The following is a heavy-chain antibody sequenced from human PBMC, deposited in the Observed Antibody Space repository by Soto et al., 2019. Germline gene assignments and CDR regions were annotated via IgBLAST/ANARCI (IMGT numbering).Heavy chain of an antibody. CDR1: GYTFTGYY. J-gene: IGHJ6*02. V-gene: IGHV1-2*02. CDR2: INPNSGGT. Sequence: GASVKVSCNASGYTFTGYYMHWVRQAPGQGLEWMGWINPNSGGTNYAQKFQGTVTMTRDTSINTAYMELSRLRSDDTAVYYCAREAGIMIFGVVTRYYGMDVWGQGTTVTVSS. D-gene: IGHD3-3*01. CDR3: AREAGIMIFGVVTRYYGMDV.